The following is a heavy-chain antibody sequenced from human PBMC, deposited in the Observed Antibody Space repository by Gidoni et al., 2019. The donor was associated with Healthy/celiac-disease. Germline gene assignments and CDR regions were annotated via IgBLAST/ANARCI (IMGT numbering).Heavy chain of an antibody. V-gene: IGHV4-34*01. CDR2: INHSGST. Sequence: QVQLQQWGAGLLKPSETLSLTCAVYGGSFSGYYWSWIRQPPGKGLEWIGEINHSGSTNYNPSLKSRVTISVDTSKNQFSLKLSSVTAADTAVYYCARQSLRITIFGVALNWFDPWGQGTLVTVSS. D-gene: IGHD3-3*01. J-gene: IGHJ5*02. CDR3: ARQSLRITIFGVALNWFDP. CDR1: GGSFSGYY.